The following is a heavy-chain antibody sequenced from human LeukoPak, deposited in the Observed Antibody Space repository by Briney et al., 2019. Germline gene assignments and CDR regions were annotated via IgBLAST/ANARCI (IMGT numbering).Heavy chain of an antibody. Sequence: PGGSLRLSCAASGFTFSSYSMNWVRQAPGKGLEWVAVISYDGSNKYYADSVKGRFTISRDNSKNTLYLQMNNLRAEDTAVYYCARVSRYSSSYDAFDIWGQGTMVTVSS. V-gene: IGHV3-30*03. J-gene: IGHJ3*02. CDR3: ARVSRYSSSYDAFDI. CDR1: GFTFSSYS. CDR2: ISYDGSNK. D-gene: IGHD6-13*01.